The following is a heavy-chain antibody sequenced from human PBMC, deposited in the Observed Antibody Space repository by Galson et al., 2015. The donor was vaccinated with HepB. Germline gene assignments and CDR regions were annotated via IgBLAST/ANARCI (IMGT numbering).Heavy chain of an antibody. D-gene: IGHD1-26*01. CDR3: ARGGGSLDY. CDR2: INSDGSST. V-gene: IGHV3-74*01. Sequence: SLRLSYAASGFTFSTYWMHWVRQAPGKGLVWVSRINSDGSSTINADSVKGRFTISRDNAKNTLYLQMNSLRAEDTAVYYCARGGGSLDYWGQGALVTVSS. J-gene: IGHJ4*02. CDR1: GFTFSTYW.